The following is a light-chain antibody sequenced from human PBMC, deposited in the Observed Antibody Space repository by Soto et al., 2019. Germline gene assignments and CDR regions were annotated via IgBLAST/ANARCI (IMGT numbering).Light chain of an antibody. V-gene: IGKV3-15*01. CDR3: QQYDNWPRT. J-gene: IGKJ1*01. CDR2: GAS. Sequence: EIVMTQSPGTLSVSPGERATLSCRASQSVSSNLAWYQQKPGRAPRLLIYGASTRATGVPGRFGGSASGTEFTLTISSLQSEDFAVYYRQQYDNWPRTFGQGTKVEIK. CDR1: QSVSSN.